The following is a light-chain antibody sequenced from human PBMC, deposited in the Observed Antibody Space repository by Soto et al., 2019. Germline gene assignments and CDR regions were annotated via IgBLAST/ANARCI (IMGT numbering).Light chain of an antibody. CDR2: SDN. CDR1: SSNIGSNY. V-gene: IGLV1-47*02. J-gene: IGLJ3*02. Sequence: QSVLTQPPSASGTPGQRVTISCSGSSSNIGSNYVYWYQQLPGTAPKLLIYSDNQRPSGVPDRFSASKSGTSASLAISGLRTDDEADYYCAAWDDSLIGFWVFGGGTQLTVL. CDR3: AAWDDSLIGFWV.